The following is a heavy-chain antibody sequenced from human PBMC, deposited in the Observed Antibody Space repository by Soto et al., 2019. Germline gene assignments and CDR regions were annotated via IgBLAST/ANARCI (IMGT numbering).Heavy chain of an antibody. CDR3: ARDVMGSFDP. V-gene: IGHV4-59*01. CDR1: GGSISSYY. J-gene: IGHJ5*02. D-gene: IGHD2-8*01. Sequence: QVQLQESGPGLVKPSETLSLTCTVSGGSISSYYWSWIRQPPGKGLEWIGYIYYSGSTNYNPSLKSRVPISVDTSKNQFSLKLSSVTAADTAVYYSARDVMGSFDPWGQETLVTVSS. CDR2: IYYSGST.